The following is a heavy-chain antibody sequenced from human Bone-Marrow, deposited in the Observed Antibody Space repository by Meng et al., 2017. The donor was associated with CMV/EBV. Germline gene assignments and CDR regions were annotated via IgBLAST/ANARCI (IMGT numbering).Heavy chain of an antibody. CDR3: ASQIVVVPAAKYHNWFDP. J-gene: IGHJ5*02. CDR2: INPNSGGT. V-gene: IGHV1-2*02. D-gene: IGHD2-2*01. Sequence: ASVKVSCKASGYTFTGYYMHWVRQAPGQGLEWMGWINPNSGGTNYAQKFQGRVTMTRDTSISTAYMELSRLRSDDTAVYYCASQIVVVPAAKYHNWFDPWGQGTRVTVYS. CDR1: GYTFTGYY.